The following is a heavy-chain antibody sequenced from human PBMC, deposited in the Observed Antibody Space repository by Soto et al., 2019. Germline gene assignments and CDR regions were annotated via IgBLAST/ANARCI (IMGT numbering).Heavy chain of an antibody. CDR3: ARDSFGTLVVAATNAYYYYGMDV. V-gene: IGHV1-18*04. D-gene: IGHD2-15*01. Sequence: ASVKVSCKASGYTFTSYGISWVRKAPEKGLEWMGWISAYNGNTNYAQKLQGRVTMTTDTSTSTAYMELRSLRSDDTAVYYCARDSFGTLVVAATNAYYYYGMDVWGQGTTVTVSS. CDR2: ISAYNGNT. J-gene: IGHJ6*02. CDR1: GYTFTSYG.